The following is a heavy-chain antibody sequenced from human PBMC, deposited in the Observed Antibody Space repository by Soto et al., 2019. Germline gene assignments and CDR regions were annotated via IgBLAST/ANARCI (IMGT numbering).Heavy chain of an antibody. J-gene: IGHJ6*02. D-gene: IGHD3-3*01. CDR3: ATFIYDFWSGSFYGMDV. V-gene: IGHV3-48*03. CDR1: GFTFSSYE. CDR2: TSSSGSTI. Sequence: GGSLRLSCAASGFTFSSYEMNWVRQAPGKGLEWVSYTSSSGSTIYYADSVKGRFTISRDNAKNSLYLQMNSLRAEDTAVYYCATFIYDFWSGSFYGMDVWGQGTTVTVSS.